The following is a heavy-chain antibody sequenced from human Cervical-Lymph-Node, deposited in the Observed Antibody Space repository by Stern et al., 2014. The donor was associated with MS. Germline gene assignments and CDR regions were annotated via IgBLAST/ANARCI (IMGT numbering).Heavy chain of an antibody. CDR1: GFSFSDYY. CDR2: ISGSTSYP. D-gene: IGHD6-19*01. CDR3: ARGYSSGWYAGSDY. V-gene: IGHV3-11*06. J-gene: IGHJ4*02. Sequence: VQLVESGGGLVKPGGSLRLSCAASGFSFSDYYMSWIRQAPGKGLEWGTYISGSTSYPKYADSVKGRFTISRDNTKNSLYLQMNSLSAEDTAVYYCARGYSSGWYAGSDYWGQGSLVTVSS.